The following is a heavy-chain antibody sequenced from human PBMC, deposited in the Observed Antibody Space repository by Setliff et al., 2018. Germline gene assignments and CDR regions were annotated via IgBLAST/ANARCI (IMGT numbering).Heavy chain of an antibody. J-gene: IGHJ6*02. CDR1: EFTFSNAW. D-gene: IGHD2-21*01. CDR3: ARAFLIVPQAYYGMDV. CDR2: INTDGSST. Sequence: PGGSLRLSCAVSEFTFSNAWMSWVRQAPGKGLVWVSRINTDGSSTSYADSVKGRFTISRDNAKNTLYLQMNSLRAEDTVVYYCARAFLIVPQAYYGMDVWGQGTTVTVSS. V-gene: IGHV3-74*01.